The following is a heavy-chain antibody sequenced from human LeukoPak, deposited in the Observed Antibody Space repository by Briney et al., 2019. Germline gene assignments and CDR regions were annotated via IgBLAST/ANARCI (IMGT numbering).Heavy chain of an antibody. V-gene: IGHV7-4-1*02. D-gene: IGHD3-9*01. Sequence: GASVTVSCKASGYTFTSYAMNWVRQAPGQGLEWMGWINTNTGNPTYAQGFTGRFVFSLDTSVSTAYLQISSLKAEDTAVYYCARDVRYFDWLLRNWFDPWGQGTLVTVSS. CDR3: ARDVRYFDWLLRNWFDP. J-gene: IGHJ5*02. CDR1: GYTFTSYA. CDR2: INTNTGNP.